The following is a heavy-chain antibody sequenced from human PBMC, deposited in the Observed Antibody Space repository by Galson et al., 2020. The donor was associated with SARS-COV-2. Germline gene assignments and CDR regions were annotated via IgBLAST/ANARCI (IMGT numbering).Heavy chain of an antibody. CDR2: ISSSSSYI. J-gene: IGHJ6*03. V-gene: IGHV3-21*01. CDR3: ASDSSGWHYYYYMDV. Sequence: GESLKISCAASGFTFSSYSMNWVRQAPGKGLEWVSSISSSSSYIYYADSVKGRFTISRDNAKNSLYLQMNSLRAEDTAVYYCASDSSGWHYYYYMDVWGKGTTVTVSS. D-gene: IGHD6-19*01. CDR1: GFTFSSYS.